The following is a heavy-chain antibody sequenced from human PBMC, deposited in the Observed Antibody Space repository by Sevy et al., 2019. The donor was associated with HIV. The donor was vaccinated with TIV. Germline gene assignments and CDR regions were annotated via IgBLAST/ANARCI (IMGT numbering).Heavy chain of an antibody. V-gene: IGHV5-51*01. CDR2: IYPSDSGT. J-gene: IGHJ6*02. Sequence: GESLKISCKGSEYNFTNYWIGWVRQMPGKGLEWMGIIYPSDSGTRYSPSFQDQVTISADKSIGTAYLQWSSLKASDTAMYYCARISSSPRAYYYYFGMDVWGQGTTVTVSS. CDR1: EYNFTNYW. D-gene: IGHD6-6*01. CDR3: ARISSSPRAYYYYFGMDV.